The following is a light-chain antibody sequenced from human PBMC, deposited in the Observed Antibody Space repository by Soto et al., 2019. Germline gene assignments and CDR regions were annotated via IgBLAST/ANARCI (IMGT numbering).Light chain of an antibody. CDR2: HVS. CDR1: SSDVGGYNY. V-gene: IGLV2-14*01. CDR3: SSYTSTSTYV. J-gene: IGLJ1*01. Sequence: QSALTQPASVSGSPGRSITISCTGTSSDVGGYNYVSWYQQYPGKAPKLMIYHVSNRPSGVSNRFSGSKSGNSASLTISGLQPEDEADYYCSSYTSTSTYVFGTGTKLTVL.